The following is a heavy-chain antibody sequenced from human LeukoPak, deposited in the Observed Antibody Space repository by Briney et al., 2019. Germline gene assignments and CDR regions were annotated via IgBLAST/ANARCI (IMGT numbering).Heavy chain of an antibody. D-gene: IGHD3-22*01. CDR1: GGSICSYY. CDR3: ASHYYDSSGRDY. CDR2: IYYSGST. Sequence: PSETLSLTCTVSGGSICSYYWSWIRQPPGKGLEWIGYIYYSGSTNYNPSLKSRVTISVDTSKNQFSLKLSSVTAADTAVYYCASHYYDSSGRDYWGQGTLVTVSS. J-gene: IGHJ4*02. V-gene: IGHV4-59*01.